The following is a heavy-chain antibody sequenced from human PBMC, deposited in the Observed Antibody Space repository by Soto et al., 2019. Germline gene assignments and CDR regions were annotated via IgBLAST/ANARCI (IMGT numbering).Heavy chain of an antibody. D-gene: IGHD2-2*01. CDR3: ASYCSSTSCYPPPYYGMDV. CDR1: GFTFSSYS. Sequence: GGSLRLSCAASGFTFSSYSMNWVRQAPGKGLEWVSSISSSSSYIYYADSVKGRFTISRDNAKNSLYLQMNSLRAEDTAVYYCASYCSSTSCYPPPYYGMDVWGQGTTVTVSS. J-gene: IGHJ6*02. CDR2: ISSSSSYI. V-gene: IGHV3-21*01.